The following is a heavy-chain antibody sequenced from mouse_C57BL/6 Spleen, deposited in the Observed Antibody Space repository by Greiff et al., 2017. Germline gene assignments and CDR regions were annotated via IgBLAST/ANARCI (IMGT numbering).Heavy chain of an antibody. V-gene: IGHV1-82*01. Sequence: VKLQQSGPELVKPGASVKLSCKASGYAFSSSWMNWVKQRPGQGLEWIGRIYPGAGDTNYNGKFKGKATLTADKSSSTAYMQLSSLTSEDSAVYFCARGKDQRGFAYWGKGTLVTGS. CDR3: ARGKDQRGFAY. J-gene: IGHJ3*01. CDR2: IYPGAGDT. CDR1: GYAFSSSW.